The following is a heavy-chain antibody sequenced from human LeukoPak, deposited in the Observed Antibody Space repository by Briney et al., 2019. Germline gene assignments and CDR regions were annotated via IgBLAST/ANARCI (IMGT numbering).Heavy chain of an antibody. J-gene: IGHJ5*02. V-gene: IGHV1-2*02. CDR1: GYTFTDYY. CDR3: ARSYFDVLTNYYMWLAP. CDR2: INLNSGDT. Sequence: ASVRVSCKASGYTFTDYYIHWVRQAPGQGLEWMGWINLNSGDTYYAQNFQDRVTMTGDTSISTAYLELSSLRSDDTAVFYCARSYFDVLTNYYMWLAPWGQGTLVTVSS. D-gene: IGHD3-9*01.